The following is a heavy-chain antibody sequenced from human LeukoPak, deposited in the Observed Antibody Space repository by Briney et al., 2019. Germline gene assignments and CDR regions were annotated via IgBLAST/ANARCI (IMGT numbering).Heavy chain of an antibody. V-gene: IGHV1-18*01. J-gene: IGHJ4*02. CDR1: GYTFTSYG. CDR3: ARDEAAAGTFFDY. D-gene: IGHD6-13*01. Sequence: ASVKVSCKASGYTFTSYGISWVRQAPGQGLEWMGWISAYSSNTNYAQKFQGRVTMTTDTSTSTVYMELRSLTSDDTAVYYCARDEAAAGTFFDYWGQGTLVTVSS. CDR2: ISAYSSNT.